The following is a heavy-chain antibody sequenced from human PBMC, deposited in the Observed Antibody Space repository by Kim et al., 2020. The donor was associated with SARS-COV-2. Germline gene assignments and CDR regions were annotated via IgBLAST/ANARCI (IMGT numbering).Heavy chain of an antibody. CDR2: ISGSGGST. CDR3: ANTPREYGDYGRGFYYYGMDV. D-gene: IGHD4-17*01. Sequence: GGSLRLSCAASGFTFSSYAMSWVRQAPGKGLEWVSAISGSGGSTYYADSVKGRFTISRDNSKNTLYLQMNSLRAEDTAVYYCANTPREYGDYGRGFYYYGMDVWGQGTTVTVSS. V-gene: IGHV3-23*01. CDR1: GFTFSSYA. J-gene: IGHJ6*02.